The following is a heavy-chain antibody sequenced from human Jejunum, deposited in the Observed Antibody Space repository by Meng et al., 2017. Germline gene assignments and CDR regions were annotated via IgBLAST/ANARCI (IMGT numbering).Heavy chain of an antibody. V-gene: IGHV3-7*01. CDR2: IKQDGSET. D-gene: IGHD3-10*01. J-gene: IGHJ4*02. Sequence: GGSLRLSCAASGFAFSAYWMTWVRQGPGKGLEWVANIKQDGSETYYVDSVKGRFIISRDNAKTSLYLQMSSLRAEDTAVYYCARREGSGTFIFDYWGQGSLVTVSS. CDR3: ARREGSGTFIFDY. CDR1: GFAFSAYW.